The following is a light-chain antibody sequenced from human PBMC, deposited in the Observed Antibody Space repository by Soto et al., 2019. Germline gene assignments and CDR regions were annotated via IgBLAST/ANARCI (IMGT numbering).Light chain of an antibody. J-gene: IGLJ1*01. CDR1: SSDVGGYNY. V-gene: IGLV2-14*01. CDR2: EVT. Sequence: QSALTQPASVSGSPGQSITISCTGTSSDVGGYNYVSWYQQYPGKAPKILIYEVTTRPSGVSDRFSGSKSGNTASLIISGLQAEDDADYYCSSFTSRFTFNYVFGTGTKVTVL. CDR3: SSFTSRFTFNYV.